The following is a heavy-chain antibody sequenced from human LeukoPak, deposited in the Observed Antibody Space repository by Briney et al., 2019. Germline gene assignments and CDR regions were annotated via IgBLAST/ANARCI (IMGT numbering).Heavy chain of an antibody. CDR3: ARLYSSSWYDLRRAPQDY. Sequence: ASVKVSCKASGYTFTSYVMNWVRQAPGQGLEWMGWINTNTGNPTYAQGFTGRFVFSLDTSVSTAYLQISSLKAEDTAVYYCARLYSSSWYDLRRAPQDYWGQGTLVTVSS. V-gene: IGHV7-4-1*02. J-gene: IGHJ4*02. CDR1: GYTFTSYV. CDR2: INTNTGNP. D-gene: IGHD6-13*01.